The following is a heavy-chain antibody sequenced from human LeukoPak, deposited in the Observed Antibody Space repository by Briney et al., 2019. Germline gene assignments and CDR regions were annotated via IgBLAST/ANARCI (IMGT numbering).Heavy chain of an antibody. CDR3: XXXXXXXXDVLNFHFDV. CDR1: GFTFSSYV. J-gene: IGHJ4*02. CDR2: LSSDGVNK. Sequence: GGSLRLSCAASGFTFSSYVMHWVRQTPGKGLEWVAILSSDGVNKRYADFVQGRFTVSRDNFKNTLYLQMDSLTAEDTAFYYCXXXXXXXXDVLNFHFDVWGQGTLVTVSS. V-gene: IGHV3-30-3*01. D-gene: IGHD2/OR15-2a*01.